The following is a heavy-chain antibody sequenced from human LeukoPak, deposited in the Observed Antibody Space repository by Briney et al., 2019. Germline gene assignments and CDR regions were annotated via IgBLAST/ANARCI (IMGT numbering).Heavy chain of an antibody. V-gene: IGHV3-30*18. D-gene: IGHD1-26*01. CDR2: ISYDGSNK. J-gene: IGHJ4*02. Sequence: GGSLRLSCAASGFTFSSYGMHWVRQAPGKGLEWVAVISYDGSNKYYADSVRGRFSISRDNSKNTLYLQMNDLRADDTAVYYCAKASWAGVTTTYFAYWAQGTLVTVSS. CDR3: AKASWAGVTTTYFAY. CDR1: GFTFSSYG.